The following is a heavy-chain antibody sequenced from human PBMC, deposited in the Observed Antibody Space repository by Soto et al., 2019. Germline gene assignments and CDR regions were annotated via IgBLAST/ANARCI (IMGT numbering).Heavy chain of an antibody. CDR2: IIPIFCTA. CDR3: AGGQSACGDYTRLDV. D-gene: IGHD4-17*01. J-gene: IGHJ6*02. CDR1: GGTFSSYA. V-gene: IGHV1-69*01. Sequence: QVQLVQSGAEVKKPASSVKVSCKASGGTFSSYAISWVRQAPGQGLEWMGGIIPIFCTANYAQKFQGRVTITADESTGTAYMERGSLRSEDTAVYYCAGGQSACGDYTRLDVWGQGTTVTVSS.